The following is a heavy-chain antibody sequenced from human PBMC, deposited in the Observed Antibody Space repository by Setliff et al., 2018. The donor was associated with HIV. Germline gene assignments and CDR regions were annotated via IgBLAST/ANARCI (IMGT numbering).Heavy chain of an antibody. J-gene: IGHJ4*02. Sequence: PSENLSLTCSVSGVSITTDGYFWSWIRHYPGKGLEWIGYMYHTGNTYSNPSLASRLVMSLDPSKNQFSLKLNSMTAADTAMFYCAGGRYFRDISDSRFDFWGQGMLVTVSS. V-gene: IGHV4-31*03. CDR1: GVSITTDGYF. CDR3: AGGRYFRDISDSRFDF. D-gene: IGHD2-21*02. CDR2: MYHTGNT.